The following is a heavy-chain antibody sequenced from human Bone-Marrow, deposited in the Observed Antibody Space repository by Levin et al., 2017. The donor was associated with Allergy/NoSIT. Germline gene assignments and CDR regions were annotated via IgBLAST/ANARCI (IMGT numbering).Heavy chain of an antibody. Sequence: SQTLSLTCTVSGGSIRSDGFYWGWLRQPPGKGLEWIGSIYYTESSYYNPSLKSRVTISVDTSKNQFSLRLRSVTAADTALYYCARQRDYDVLTGFGYYFDSWGQGTLVTVSS. CDR3: ARQRDYDVLTGFGYYFDS. J-gene: IGHJ4*02. V-gene: IGHV4-39*01. D-gene: IGHD3-9*01. CDR2: IYYTESS. CDR1: GGSIRSDGFY.